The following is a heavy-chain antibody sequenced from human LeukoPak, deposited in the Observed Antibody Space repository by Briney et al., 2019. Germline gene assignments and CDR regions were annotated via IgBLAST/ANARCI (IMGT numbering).Heavy chain of an antibody. J-gene: IGHJ6*03. D-gene: IGHD2-2*01. Sequence: PGGSLRLSSAVSGLTFSTYATSWVRQAPGRGLEWVSSISGNGATTYYADSVKGRFTISRDNSKNTAFLQMNGLRAEDTAVYYAVANMYNYMDVWGKGTTVTVSS. CDR1: GLTFSTYA. CDR3: VANMYNYMDV. V-gene: IGHV3-23*01. CDR2: ISGNGATT.